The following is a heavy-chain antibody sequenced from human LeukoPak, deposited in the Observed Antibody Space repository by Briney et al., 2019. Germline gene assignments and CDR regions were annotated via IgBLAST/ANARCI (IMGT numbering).Heavy chain of an antibody. J-gene: IGHJ6*02. CDR3: ARGVQLVDTAMVLDV. Sequence: SVKVSCKASGGTFSSYPISWVRQAPGQGLEWMGRIIPILGIVNYAQKFQGRVTITADKSTSIAYMELSSLRSEDTAVYYCARGVQLVDTAMVLDVWGQGTTVTVSS. CDR1: GGTFSSYP. CDR2: IIPILGIV. V-gene: IGHV1-69*02. D-gene: IGHD5-18*01.